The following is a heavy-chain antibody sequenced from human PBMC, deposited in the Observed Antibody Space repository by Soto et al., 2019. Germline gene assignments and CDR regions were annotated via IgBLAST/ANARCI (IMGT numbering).Heavy chain of an antibody. CDR3: AREVRQRGWYYFDY. CDR2: ISSSGSTI. D-gene: IGHD2-15*01. J-gene: IGHJ4*02. Sequence: ESGGGLVQPGGSLRLSCAASGFTFSSYEMNWVRQAPGKGLEWVSYISSSGSTIYYADSVKGRFTISRDNAKNSLYLQMNSLRAEDTAVYYCAREVRQRGWYYFDYWGQGTLVTVSS. V-gene: IGHV3-48*03. CDR1: GFTFSSYE.